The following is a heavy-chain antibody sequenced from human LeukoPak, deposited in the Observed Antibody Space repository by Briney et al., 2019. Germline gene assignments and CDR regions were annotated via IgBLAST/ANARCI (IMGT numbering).Heavy chain of an antibody. Sequence: GESLKISFKGSGSSFTSYWIGWVRRMPGKGLEWMGIIYPGDSDTRYRPSFQGQVTISADKSIRTTYLRWSSMKASDTAVYYFGGLGPDWELPYDYWGQGTLVTVSS. CDR2: IYPGDSDT. J-gene: IGHJ4*02. D-gene: IGHD1-26*01. CDR1: GSSFTSYW. CDR3: GGLGPDWELPYDY. V-gene: IGHV5-51*01.